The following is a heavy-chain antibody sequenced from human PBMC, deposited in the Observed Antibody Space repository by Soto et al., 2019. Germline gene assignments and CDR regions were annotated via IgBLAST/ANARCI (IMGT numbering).Heavy chain of an antibody. V-gene: IGHV4-34*01. D-gene: IGHD5-18*01. J-gene: IGHJ4*02. CDR3: ARVNNGGAMVAGGLFDHTKQPRDFDY. CDR1: GGSFSGYY. CDR2: INHSGST. Sequence: SETLSLTCAVYGGSFSGYYWSWIRQPPGKGLEWIGEINHSGSTNYNPSLKSRVTISVDTSKNQFSLKLSSVTAADTAVYYCARVNNGGAMVAGGLFDHTKQPRDFDYWGQGTLVTVSS.